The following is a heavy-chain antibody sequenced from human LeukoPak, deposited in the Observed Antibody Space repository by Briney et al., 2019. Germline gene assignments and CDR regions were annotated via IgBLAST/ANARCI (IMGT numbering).Heavy chain of an antibody. Sequence: GGCLRLSCAASGFSFSDNYMSWIRQAPGKGLEWVSYISGSGSNIYYGDSVKGRFNISRDNAKNSLYLQMNSLRADDTAVYYCAREPGTTYYFDYWGQGTLVTVSS. V-gene: IGHV3-11*04. CDR2: ISGSGSNI. D-gene: IGHD1-1*01. J-gene: IGHJ4*02. CDR1: GFSFSDNY. CDR3: AREPGTTYYFDY.